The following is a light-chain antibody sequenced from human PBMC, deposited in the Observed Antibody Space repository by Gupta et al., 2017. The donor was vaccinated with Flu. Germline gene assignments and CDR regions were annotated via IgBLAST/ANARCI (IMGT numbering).Light chain of an antibody. CDR3: QQYNSYSGGA. CDR2: KAS. CDR1: QSISSW. J-gene: IGKJ1*01. Sequence: DIQMTRSPSTLSASVGDRVTITCRASQSISSWLAWYQQKPGKAPKLLIYKASSLESGVPSRFSGSGSGTEFTLTISSLQPDDFATYYCQQYNSYSGGAFGQGTKVEIK. V-gene: IGKV1-5*03.